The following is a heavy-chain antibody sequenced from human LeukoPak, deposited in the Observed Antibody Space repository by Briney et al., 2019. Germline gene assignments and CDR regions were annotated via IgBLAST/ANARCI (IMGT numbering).Heavy chain of an antibody. Sequence: GGSLRLSCAASGFTFSSYAMSWVRQAPGKGLEWVSAISGSGGSTYHADSVKGRFTISRDNSKNTLYLQMNSLRAEDTAVYYCAKDWAVAGSYYWGQGTLVTVSS. CDR2: ISGSGGST. CDR1: GFTFSSYA. CDR3: AKDWAVAGSYY. V-gene: IGHV3-23*01. J-gene: IGHJ4*02. D-gene: IGHD6-19*01.